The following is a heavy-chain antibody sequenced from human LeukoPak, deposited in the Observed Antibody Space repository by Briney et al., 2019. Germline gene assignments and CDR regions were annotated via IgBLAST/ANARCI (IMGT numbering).Heavy chain of an antibody. CDR2: ISGRGGST. CDR3: AKDLRGGYWYFDL. V-gene: IGHV3-23*01. J-gene: IGHJ2*01. Sequence: GGSLRLSYAASGFTFSSYAMIWVRQAPGKGLEGVSAISGRGGSTYYAASVKGRFTISRDNSKYTLYLQMNSLRAEDTAVYYCAKDLRGGYWYFDLWGRGTLVTVSS. D-gene: IGHD4-23*01. CDR1: GFTFSSYA.